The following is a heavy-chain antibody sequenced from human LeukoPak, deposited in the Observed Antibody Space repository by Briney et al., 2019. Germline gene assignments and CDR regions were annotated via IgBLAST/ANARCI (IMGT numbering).Heavy chain of an antibody. D-gene: IGHD4-17*01. CDR3: ARRDYGDFF. V-gene: IGHV3-23*01. CDR1: GFTFSSYT. J-gene: IGHJ4*02. CDR2: ISNSGGST. Sequence: GGSLRLSCAASGFTFSSYTMTWVRQAPGKGLEWVSAISNSGGSTYYADSVKGRFTISRDNSKNTLYLRMNSLRAEDTAIYYCARRDYGDFFWGQGTLVTVSS.